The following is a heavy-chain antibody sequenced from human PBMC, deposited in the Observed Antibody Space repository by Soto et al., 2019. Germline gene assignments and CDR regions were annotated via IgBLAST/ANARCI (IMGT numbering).Heavy chain of an antibody. V-gene: IGHV1-18*04. CDR3: ARGVGWFHT. D-gene: IGHD1-26*01. Sequence: QVQLVQSGTEVKKPGASVKVSCKASGYSFRIHAISWVRQAPGQPLEWMGWLSSHTGAKNYARKLQSRLTLSTDPSTSTAYVELRSLTSDDTAVYYCARGVGWFHTWGQGTLVTVSS. CDR2: LSSHTGAK. J-gene: IGHJ5*02. CDR1: GYSFRIHA.